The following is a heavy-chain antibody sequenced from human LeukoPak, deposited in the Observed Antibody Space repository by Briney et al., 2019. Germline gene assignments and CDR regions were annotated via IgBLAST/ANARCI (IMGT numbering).Heavy chain of an antibody. J-gene: IGHJ4*02. Sequence: GRSLRLSCAASGFTFSSYGMSWVRQAPGKGLEWVSAISGSGGSTYYADSVKGRFTISRDNSKNTLYLQMNSLRAEDTAVYYCAKDLTYYYDSRHYWGQGTLVTVSS. CDR2: ISGSGGST. V-gene: IGHV3-23*01. CDR1: GFTFSSYG. CDR3: AKDLTYYYDSRHY. D-gene: IGHD3-22*01.